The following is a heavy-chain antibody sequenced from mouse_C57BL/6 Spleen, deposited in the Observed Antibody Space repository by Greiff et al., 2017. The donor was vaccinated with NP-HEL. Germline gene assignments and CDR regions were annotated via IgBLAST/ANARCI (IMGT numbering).Heavy chain of an antibody. Sequence: QVQLQQPGTELVKPGASVKLSCKASGYTFTSYWMHWVKQRPGQGLEWIGNINPSNGGTNYNEKFKSKATLTVDKSSSTAYMQLSSLTSEDAAVYYCARDSSGFYAMDYWGQGTSVTVSS. J-gene: IGHJ4*01. CDR3: ARDSSGFYAMDY. D-gene: IGHD3-2*02. CDR2: INPSNGGT. CDR1: GYTFTSYW. V-gene: IGHV1-53*01.